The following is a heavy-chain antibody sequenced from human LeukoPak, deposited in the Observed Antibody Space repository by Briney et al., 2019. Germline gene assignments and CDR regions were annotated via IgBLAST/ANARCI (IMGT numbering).Heavy chain of an antibody. Sequence: ASVKVSCKASGYTFTGYYMHWVRQAPGQGLEWMGWIDPNSGGTNYAQKFQGRVTMARDTSISTAYMVLNRLRSDDTAVYYCAREYYYGSGNYYNRIDYWGQGTLVTVSS. V-gene: IGHV1-2*02. J-gene: IGHJ4*02. CDR2: IDPNSGGT. D-gene: IGHD3-10*01. CDR3: AREYYYGSGNYYNRIDY. CDR1: GYTFTGYY.